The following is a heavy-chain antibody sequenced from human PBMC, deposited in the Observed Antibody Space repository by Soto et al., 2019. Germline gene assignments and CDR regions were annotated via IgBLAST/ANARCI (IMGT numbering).Heavy chain of an antibody. V-gene: IGHV1-69*01. CDR3: AGFALANDYYYYYGMDV. J-gene: IGHJ6*02. CDR2: IIPIFGTA. CDR1: GGTFSSYA. Sequence: QVQLVQSGAEVKKPGSSVKVSCKASGGTFSSYAISWVRQAPGQGLEWMGGIIPIFGTANYAQKFQGRVTITADESTSTAYMELSSLRSEDTAVYYCAGFALANDYYYYYGMDVWGQGTTVNVSS.